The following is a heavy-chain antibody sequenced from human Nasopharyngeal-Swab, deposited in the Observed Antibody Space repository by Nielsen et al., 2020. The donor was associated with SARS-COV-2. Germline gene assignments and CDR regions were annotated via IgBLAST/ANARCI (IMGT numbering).Heavy chain of an antibody. CDR3: AREALLGYCSGGSCYRTWFDP. D-gene: IGHD2-15*01. V-gene: IGHV4-34*01. J-gene: IGHJ5*02. CDR2: IHHSGST. Sequence: WIRQPPGKGLEWIGEIHHSGSTNYNPSLKSRVTISVDTSKNQFSLKLSSVTAADTAVYYCAREALLGYCSGGSCYRTWFDPWGQGTLVTVSS.